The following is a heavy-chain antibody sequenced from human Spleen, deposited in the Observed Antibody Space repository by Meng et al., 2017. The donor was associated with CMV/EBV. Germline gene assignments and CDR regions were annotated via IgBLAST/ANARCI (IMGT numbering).Heavy chain of an antibody. D-gene: IGHD2-21*01. J-gene: IGHJ4*02. Sequence: EVQLXXXXXGLVXPXXXLRLSCAASGFTFSSYAMSWVRQAPGKGLEWVSAISGSGGSTYYADSVKGRFTISRDNSKNTLYLQMNSLRAEDTAVYYCAKVSSVAYWGQGTLVTVSS. V-gene: IGHV3-23*01. CDR2: ISGSGGST. CDR3: AKVSSVAY. CDR1: GFTFSSYA.